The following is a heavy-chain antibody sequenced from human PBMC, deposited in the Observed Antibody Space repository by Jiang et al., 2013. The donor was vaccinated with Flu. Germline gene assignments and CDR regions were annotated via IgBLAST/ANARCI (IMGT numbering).Heavy chain of an antibody. Sequence: SLKSRVTISVDTSKNQFSLRLSSVTTADTAVYYCATVTVGLNDGFWTIWGQGTMVTVSS. CDR3: ATVTVGLNDGFWTI. J-gene: IGHJ3*02. V-gene: IGHV4-59*01. D-gene: IGHD3/OR15-3a*01.